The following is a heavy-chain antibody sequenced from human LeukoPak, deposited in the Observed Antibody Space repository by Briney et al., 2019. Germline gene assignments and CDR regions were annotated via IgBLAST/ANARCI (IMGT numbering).Heavy chain of an antibody. Sequence: GGSLRLSCTESGLSFGDYGLSWVRQAPGKGLEWVGIIRSNAYGGTTDYAASVKGRFTVSRDDSKGIAYLQMNSLKTEDTAVYYCTRGRVYNSARHEDYWGQATLVTVSS. CDR3: TRGRVYNSARHEDY. D-gene: IGHD6-19*01. V-gene: IGHV3-49*04. CDR1: GLSFGDYG. J-gene: IGHJ4*02. CDR2: IRSNAYGGTT.